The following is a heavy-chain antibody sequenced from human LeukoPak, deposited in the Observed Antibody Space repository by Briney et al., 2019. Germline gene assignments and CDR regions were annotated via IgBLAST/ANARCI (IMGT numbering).Heavy chain of an antibody. CDR1: GGSISSYY. D-gene: IGHD6-13*01. CDR2: IYYIVST. Sequence: SETLSLTCTVSGGSISSYYWSWIRQPPGKGLEWIGYIYYIVSTNYNPSLKSRVTIPVATSKNQFSLKLSSVTAADTAVYYCARGSLIAAAGPYNWFDPWGQGTLVTVSS. V-gene: IGHV4-59*01. CDR3: ARGSLIAAAGPYNWFDP. J-gene: IGHJ5*02.